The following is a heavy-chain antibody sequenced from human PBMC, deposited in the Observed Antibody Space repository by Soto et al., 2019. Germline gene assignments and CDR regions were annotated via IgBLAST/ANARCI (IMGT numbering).Heavy chain of an antibody. D-gene: IGHD6-6*01. Sequence: QITLKESGPTLLEPTQTLTLTCTLSGFSLTTSGVGVGWIRQPPGKALEWLAVIYWNGDRRYSPSLENRLTITRATSKNQVVLTMTNLDALDTGTYLCAHRPPADVSSSRYFFEYWGQGTLVTVSS. CDR1: GFSLTTSGVG. J-gene: IGHJ4*02. CDR3: AHRPPADVSSSRYFFEY. CDR2: IYWNGDR. V-gene: IGHV2-5*01.